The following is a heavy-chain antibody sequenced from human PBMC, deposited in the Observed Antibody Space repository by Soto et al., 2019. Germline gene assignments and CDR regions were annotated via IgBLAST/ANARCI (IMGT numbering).Heavy chain of an antibody. V-gene: IGHV4-30-4*01. D-gene: IGHD3-22*01. CDR1: GGSISSGDYY. CDR2: IYYSGST. CDR3: AYRSGYYGHYGMDV. J-gene: IGHJ6*02. Sequence: QVQLQESGPGLVKPSQTLSLTCTVSGGSISSGDYYWSWIRQPPGKGLEWIGYIYYSGSTYYNPSLKSRVTXXVXTXTNQFSLKLSSVTAADTAVYYCAYRSGYYGHYGMDVWGQGTTVTVSS.